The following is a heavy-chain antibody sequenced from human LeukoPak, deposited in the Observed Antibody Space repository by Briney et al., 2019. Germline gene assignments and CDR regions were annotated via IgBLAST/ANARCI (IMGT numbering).Heavy chain of an antibody. CDR1: GFPFSDYY. V-gene: IGHV3-11*01. D-gene: IGHD3-3*01. Sequence: GGPRRPSCEASGFPFSDYYMSWIRQAPGKGLKWVSYIISSGSTIYYADSVKGRFTISRDNAKNSLYLQMNSLRAEDTAVYYCAREYYDFWSGYYPYFDYWGQGTLVTVSS. CDR3: AREYYDFWSGYYPYFDY. CDR2: IISSGSTI. J-gene: IGHJ4*02.